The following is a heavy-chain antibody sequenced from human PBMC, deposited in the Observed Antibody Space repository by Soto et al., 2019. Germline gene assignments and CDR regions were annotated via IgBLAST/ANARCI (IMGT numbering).Heavy chain of an antibody. J-gene: IGHJ4*02. CDR2: IYYSGST. CDR3: ARDTSFGELDY. D-gene: IGHD3-10*01. CDR1: GGSISSYY. V-gene: IGHV4-59*12. Sequence: SETLSLTCTVSGGSISSYYWSWIRQPPGKGLEWIGYIYYSGSTNYNPSLKSRVTISVDTSKNQFSLKLSSVTAADTAVYYCARDTSFGELDYWGQGTLVTVSS.